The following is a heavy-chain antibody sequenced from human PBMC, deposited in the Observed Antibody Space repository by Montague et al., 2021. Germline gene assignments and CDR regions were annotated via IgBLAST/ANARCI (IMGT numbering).Heavy chain of an antibody. CDR2: IQQDGSNK. D-gene: IGHD3-22*01. J-gene: IGHJ5*02. CDR3: ARWRVYYDSSGYAA. V-gene: IGHV3-30-3*01. Sequence: SLRLSCAASGFTFSTFPMNWVRQAPGKGLEWVALIQQDGSNKYYADSVKGRFTVSRDNSKNTLYLETSSLRADDTAVYYCARWRVYYDSSGYAAWGRGTLVTVSS. CDR1: GFTFSTFP.